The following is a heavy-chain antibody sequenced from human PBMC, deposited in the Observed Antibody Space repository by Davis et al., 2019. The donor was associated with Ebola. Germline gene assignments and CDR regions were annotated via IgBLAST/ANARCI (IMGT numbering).Heavy chain of an antibody. Sequence: AASVKVSCKASGYTFTSYGISWVRQAPGQGLEWMGWISAYNGNTNYAQKLQGRVTMTTDTSTSTAYMELRSLRSDDTAVYYCARDNVGSSPHYYYYYYGMDVWGQGTTVTVSS. CDR1: GYTFTSYG. J-gene: IGHJ6*02. V-gene: IGHV1-18*01. D-gene: IGHD6-6*01. CDR2: ISAYNGNT. CDR3: ARDNVGSSPHYYYYYYGMDV.